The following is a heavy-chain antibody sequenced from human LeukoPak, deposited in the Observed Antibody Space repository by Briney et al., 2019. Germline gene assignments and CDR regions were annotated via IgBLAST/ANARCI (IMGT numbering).Heavy chain of an antibody. J-gene: IGHJ5*02. CDR3: ASRISGYDYFNP. CDR2: IYYSGST. D-gene: IGHD5-12*01. CDR1: GDSISSNDYY. V-gene: IGHV4-30-4*01. Sequence: SETLSLTCTVSGDSISSNDYYWSWIRQPPGKGLEWIGYIYYSGSTYYNPSLKSRITISVDTSKSQFSLKLTPVTAADTAVYYCASRISGYDYFNPWGQGTLVTVSS.